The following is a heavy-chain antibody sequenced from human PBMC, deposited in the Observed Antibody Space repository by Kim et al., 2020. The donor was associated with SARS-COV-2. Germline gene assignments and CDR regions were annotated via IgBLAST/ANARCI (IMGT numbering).Heavy chain of an antibody. CDR2: ISGSGGST. Sequence: GGSLRLSCAASGFTFSSYAMSWVRQAPGKGLEWVSAISGSGGSTYYADSVKGRFTISRDNSKNTLYLQMNSLRAEDTAVYYCAKDLPMVQGLAGPLFDYWGQGTLVTVSS. CDR3: AKDLPMVQGLAGPLFDY. D-gene: IGHD3-10*01. V-gene: IGHV3-23*01. J-gene: IGHJ4*02. CDR1: GFTFSSYA.